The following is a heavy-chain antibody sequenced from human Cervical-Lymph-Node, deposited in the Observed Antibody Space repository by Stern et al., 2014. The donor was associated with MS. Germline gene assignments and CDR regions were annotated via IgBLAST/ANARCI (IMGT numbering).Heavy chain of an antibody. CDR3: TRAVGGVGSE. CDR2: INPNGSVT. V-gene: IGHV1-46*01. J-gene: IGHJ4*02. CDR1: GYTFTNYY. Sequence: VQLEESGPEVKKPGASVMVSCKPSGYTFTNYYIHWVRQAPGTGLEWMGIINPNGSVTASAQKFQGRLTMTRDTSTTTVYMRLITLTSEDTAMYYCTRAVGGVGSEWGQGTLVFVSS. D-gene: IGHD3-16*01.